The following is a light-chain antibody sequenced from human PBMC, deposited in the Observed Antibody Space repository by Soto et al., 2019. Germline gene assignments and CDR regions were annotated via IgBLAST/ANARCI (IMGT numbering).Light chain of an antibody. CDR1: QSIGAS. CDR2: RAS. V-gene: IGKV1-5*03. Sequence: DIQMTQSPSTLYASVGDRVTITCRASQSIGASLAWFQQKPGKAPNLLIYRASSLESGVPSRFSGSGSGTEFTLTISTLQPDDFATYYCQQSSRSPLTFGGGTKVEIK. J-gene: IGKJ4*01. CDR3: QQSSRSPLT.